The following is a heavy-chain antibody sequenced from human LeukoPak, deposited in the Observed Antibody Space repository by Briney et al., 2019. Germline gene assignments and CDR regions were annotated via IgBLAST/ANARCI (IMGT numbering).Heavy chain of an antibody. CDR3: ARDLKRVLLWFGESAANFDY. Sequence: ASVKVSCKASGGTFSSYAISWVRQAPGQGLEWMGWISAYNGNTNYAQKFQGRVTMTRDTSISTAYMELSRLRSDDTAVYYCARDLKRVLLWFGESAANFDYWAREPWSPSPQ. J-gene: IGHJ4*02. CDR2: ISAYNGNT. V-gene: IGHV1-18*01. CDR1: GGTFSSYA. D-gene: IGHD3-10*01.